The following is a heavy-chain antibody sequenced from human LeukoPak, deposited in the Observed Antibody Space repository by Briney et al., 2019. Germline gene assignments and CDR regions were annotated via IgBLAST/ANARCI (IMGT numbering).Heavy chain of an antibody. CDR2: INPNSGGT. V-gene: IGHV1-2*02. CDR3: ATGIDRTGSTPFGY. CDR1: GYTFTGYY. Sequence: ASVKVSCKASGYTFTGYYMHWVRQAPGQGLEWMGWINPNSGGTNYAQKFQGRVTMPRDTSISTAYMELSRLRSDDTAVYYCATGIDRTGSTPFGYWGEGTLVTVSS. J-gene: IGHJ4*02. D-gene: IGHD6-25*01.